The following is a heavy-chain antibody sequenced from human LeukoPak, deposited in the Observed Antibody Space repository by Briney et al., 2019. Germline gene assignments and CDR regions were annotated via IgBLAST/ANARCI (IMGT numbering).Heavy chain of an antibody. V-gene: IGHV3-21*01. CDR1: GFTFSSYS. D-gene: IGHD1-26*01. CDR2: ISSSSSYI. Sequence: GGSLILSCAASGFTFSSYSMNWVRQAPGKGLEWVSSISSSSSYIYYADSVKGRFTISRDNAKNSLYLQMNSLRAEDTAVYYCARARGATTVDYWGQGTLVTVSS. CDR3: ARARGATTVDY. J-gene: IGHJ4*02.